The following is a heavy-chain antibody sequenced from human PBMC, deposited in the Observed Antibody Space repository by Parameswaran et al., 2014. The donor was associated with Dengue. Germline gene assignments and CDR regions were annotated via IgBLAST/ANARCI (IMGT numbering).Heavy chain of an antibody. V-gene: IGHV3-30-3*01. CDR2: ISYDGSNK. Sequence: LSLTCAASGFTFSSYAMHWVRQAPGKGLEWVAVISYDGSNKYYADSVKGRFTLSRGNSKNTLYLQMNSLRAEDTAVYYCARASARDDILSYMDVWGQGTTVTVSS. CDR1: GFTFSSYA. CDR3: ARASARDDILSYMDV. D-gene: IGHD3-9*01. J-gene: IGHJ6*03.